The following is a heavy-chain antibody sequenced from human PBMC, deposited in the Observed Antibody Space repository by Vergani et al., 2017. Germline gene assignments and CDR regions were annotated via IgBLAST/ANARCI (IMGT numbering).Heavy chain of an antibody. D-gene: IGHD2-2*01. J-gene: IGHJ3*02. Sequence: QVQLVQSGAEVKKPGSSVKVSCKASGGTFSSYAISLVRQAPGQGLEWMGGIIPIFGTANYAQKFQGRVTITADESTSTAYMELSSLRSEDTAVYYCARFCSSTSCYLNAFDIWGQGTMVTVSS. CDR2: IIPIFGTA. V-gene: IGHV1-69*01. CDR3: ARFCSSTSCYLNAFDI. CDR1: GGTFSSYA.